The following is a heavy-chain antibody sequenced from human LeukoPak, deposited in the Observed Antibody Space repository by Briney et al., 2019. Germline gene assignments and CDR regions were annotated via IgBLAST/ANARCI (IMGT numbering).Heavy chain of an antibody. CDR2: IYYSGST. CDR1: GGSISSSSYY. J-gene: IGHJ5*02. V-gene: IGHV4-39*01. Sequence: PSETLSLTCTVSGGSISSSSYYWGWIRQPPGKGLEWIGSIYYSGSTYYNLSLKSRVTISVDTSKNQFSLKLSSVTAADTAVYYCARPYYYDSSGLNWFDPWGQGTLVTVSS. CDR3: ARPYYYDSSGLNWFDP. D-gene: IGHD3-22*01.